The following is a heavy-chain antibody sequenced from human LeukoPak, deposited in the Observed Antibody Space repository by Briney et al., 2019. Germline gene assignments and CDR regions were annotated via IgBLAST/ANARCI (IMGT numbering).Heavy chain of an antibody. Sequence: PGGSLRLSCAVSGVTNYAISWVRQAPGKGLKWVSVISGSGGSTYYADSVKGRFTISRDTSDNTIYLQMNSLRADDTAVYYCATSPRVTLYVMGDFAYWGQGTLVTVSS. CDR1: GVTNYA. J-gene: IGHJ4*02. V-gene: IGHV3-23*01. D-gene: IGHD3-16*01. CDR3: ATSPRVTLYVMGDFAY. CDR2: ISGSGGST.